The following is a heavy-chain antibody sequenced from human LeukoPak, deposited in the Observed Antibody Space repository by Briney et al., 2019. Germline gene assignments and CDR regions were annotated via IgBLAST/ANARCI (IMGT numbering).Heavy chain of an antibody. CDR2: IYYSGST. CDR3: AGVGDGDYHYYYYGMDV. Sequence: SETLSLTCTVTGGSVSSGSYYWSWIRQPPGKGLEWIGYIYYSGSTNYNPSLKSRVTISVDTSKNQFSLKLSSVTAADTAVYYCAGVGDGDYHYYYYGMDVWGQGTTVTVSS. V-gene: IGHV4-61*01. D-gene: IGHD4-17*01. J-gene: IGHJ6*02. CDR1: GGSVSSGSYY.